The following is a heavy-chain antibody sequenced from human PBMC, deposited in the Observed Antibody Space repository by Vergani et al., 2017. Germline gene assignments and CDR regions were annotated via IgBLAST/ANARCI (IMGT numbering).Heavy chain of an antibody. V-gene: IGHV3-15*01. CDR3: TTDIVVVPAAYYYYYYMDV. J-gene: IGHJ6*03. Sequence: EVQPVESGGGLVKPGGSLRLSCTTSGFTFSSAWMSWVRQAPGKGLEWVARIKSKTDGGTTDYAAPVKGRFTISRDDSKNTLYLQMNSLKTEDTAVYYCTTDIVVVPAAYYYYYYMDVWGKGTTVTVSS. CDR1: GFTFSSAW. CDR2: IKSKTDGGTT. D-gene: IGHD2-2*01.